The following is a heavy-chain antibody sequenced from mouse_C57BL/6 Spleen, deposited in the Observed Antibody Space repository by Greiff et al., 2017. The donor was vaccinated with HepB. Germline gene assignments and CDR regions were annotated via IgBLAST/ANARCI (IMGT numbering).Heavy chain of an antibody. J-gene: IGHJ2*01. CDR3: ARLDYGSRRFDY. CDR2: IDPSDSYT. CDR1: GYTFTSYW. D-gene: IGHD1-1*01. V-gene: IGHV1-69*01. Sequence: VQLQQPGAELVMPGASVKLSCKASGYTFTSYWMHWVKQRPGQGLEWIGEIDPSDSYTNYNQKFKGKSTLTVDKSSSTAYMQLSSLTSEDSAVYYWARLDYGSRRFDYWGQGTTLTVSS.